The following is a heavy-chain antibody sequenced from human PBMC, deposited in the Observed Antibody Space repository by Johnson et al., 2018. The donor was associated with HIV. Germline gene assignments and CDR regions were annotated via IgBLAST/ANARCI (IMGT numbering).Heavy chain of an antibody. V-gene: IGHV3-30*18. CDR1: GFTFSSYG. Sequence: QVQLVESGGGVVQPGRSLRLSCAASGFTFSSYGMHWVRQAPGKGLEWVAVIAYDGSNKYYADSVKGRFTISRDNSKSTLFLQMNSLRAEDTAVYYCAKARRAYDSRGYYYAYDAFDLWGQGTMVTVSS. CDR3: AKARRAYDSRGYYYAYDAFDL. J-gene: IGHJ3*01. CDR2: IAYDGSNK. D-gene: IGHD3-22*01.